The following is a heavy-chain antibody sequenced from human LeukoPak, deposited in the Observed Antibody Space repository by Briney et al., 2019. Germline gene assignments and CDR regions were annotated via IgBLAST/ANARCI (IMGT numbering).Heavy chain of an antibody. V-gene: IGHV3-7*01. CDR1: GFTFSSYW. CDR3: ARAGVTYDYVWGSYRYVRSMYFDY. D-gene: IGHD3-16*02. CDR2: IKQDGSEK. J-gene: IGHJ4*02. Sequence: GGSLRLSCAASGFTFSSYWMSWVRQAPGKGLEWVANIKQDGSEKYYVDSVKGRFTISRDNAKNSLYLQMNSLRAEDTAVYYCARAGVTYDYVWGSYRYVRSMYFDYWGQGTLVTVSS.